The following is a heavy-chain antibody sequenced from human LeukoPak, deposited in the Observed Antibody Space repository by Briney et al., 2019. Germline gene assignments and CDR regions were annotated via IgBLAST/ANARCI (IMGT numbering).Heavy chain of an antibody. CDR1: GYTFTGYY. CDR3: ARGGGSQLYYYYYYGMDV. CDR2: INPNSGGT. V-gene: IGHV1-2*02. Sequence: HRASVKVSCKASGYTFTGYYMHWVRQAPGQGLEWMGWINPNSGGTNYAQKFQGRVTMTRDTSISTAYMELSRLRSDDTAVYYCARGGGSQLYYYYYYGMDVWGQGTTVTVSS. J-gene: IGHJ6*02. D-gene: IGHD2-15*01.